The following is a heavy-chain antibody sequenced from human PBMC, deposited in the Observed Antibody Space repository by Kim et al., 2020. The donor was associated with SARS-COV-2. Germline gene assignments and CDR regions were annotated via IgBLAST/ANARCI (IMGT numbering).Heavy chain of an antibody. V-gene: IGHV1-46*01. CDR2: INPSGGST. D-gene: IGHD6-13*01. CDR3: ARESLGAAGGNSPRYWLDP. Sequence: ASVKVSCKASGYTFTSYYMHWVRQAPGQGLEWMGIINPSGGSTSYAQKFQGRVTMTRDTSTSTVYMELSSLRSEDTAVYYCARESLGAAGGNSPRYWLDPWGQGTLVTVSS. CDR1: GYTFTSYY. J-gene: IGHJ5*02.